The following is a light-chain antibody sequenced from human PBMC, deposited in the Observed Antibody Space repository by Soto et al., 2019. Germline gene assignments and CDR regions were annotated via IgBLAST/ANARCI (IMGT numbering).Light chain of an antibody. V-gene: IGLV2-23*01. CDR1: SSDVGSYNL. CDR3: CSYAGGRTYV. CDR2: KDA. J-gene: IGLJ1*01. Sequence: QSALTQPASVSGSPGQSITISCTGTSSDVGSYNLVSWYQYHPGKAPKLIIYKDARRPSGLSNLFSGYKSGYAASLTISGLQDEDEADFYCCSYAGGRTYVFGTGTKLTVL.